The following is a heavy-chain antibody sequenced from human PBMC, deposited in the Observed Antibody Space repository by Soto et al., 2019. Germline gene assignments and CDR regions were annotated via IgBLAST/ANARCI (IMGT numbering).Heavy chain of an antibody. J-gene: IGHJ6*02. CDR3: ARAHYGDYGYGMDV. Sequence: QLQLQESGSGLVKPSQTLSLTCAVSGGSISSGCYSWTWIRQPPGKGLEWIGYIYDSGTTYYNPSLKSRVPISVDRSKNQFSLKLSSVTAADTAVYYCARAHYGDYGYGMDVWGQGTTVTVSS. CDR1: GGSISSGCYS. CDR2: IYDSGTT. D-gene: IGHD4-17*01. V-gene: IGHV4-30-2*01.